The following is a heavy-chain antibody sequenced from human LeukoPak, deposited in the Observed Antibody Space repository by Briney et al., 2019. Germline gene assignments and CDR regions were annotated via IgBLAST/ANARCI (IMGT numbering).Heavy chain of an antibody. V-gene: IGHV3-23*01. CDR1: GFTFSSYA. D-gene: IGHD6-13*01. CDR3: AKAWVGSSWFGNWFDP. CDR2: ISGLGGTT. J-gene: IGHJ5*02. Sequence: GGSLRLSCAASGFTFSSYAMTWVRRAPGKGLEWVAGISGLGGTTHYADSVKGRFTISRDNSKDTLYLQMSSLKTEDTAVYYCAKAWVGSSWFGNWFDPWGQGTLVTVSS.